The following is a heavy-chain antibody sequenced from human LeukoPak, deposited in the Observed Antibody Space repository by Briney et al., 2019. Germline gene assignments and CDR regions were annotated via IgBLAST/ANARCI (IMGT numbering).Heavy chain of an antibody. V-gene: IGHV1-46*01. D-gene: IGHD2-15*01. CDR1: GYTFTSYY. J-gene: IGHJ4*02. Sequence: ASVKVSRKASGYTFTSYYMHWVRQAPGQGLEWMGIINPSGGSTSYAQKFQGRVTMTRDTSTSTVYMELSSLRSEDTAVYYCARDRGSGPLDYWGQGTLVTVSS. CDR2: INPSGGST. CDR3: ARDRGSGPLDY.